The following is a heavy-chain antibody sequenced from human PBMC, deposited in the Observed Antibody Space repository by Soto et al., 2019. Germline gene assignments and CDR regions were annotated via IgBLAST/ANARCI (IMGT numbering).Heavy chain of an antibody. CDR3: TTVSCSGGSCLGRARY. CDR1: GFTFSNAW. J-gene: IGHJ4*02. CDR2: IKSKTDGGTT. V-gene: IGHV3-15*01. Sequence: GGSLRLSCAASGFTFSNAWMSWVRQAPGKGLEWVGRIKSKTDGGTTDYAAPVKGRFTSSMDDSKNTLYLQMNSLKTEDTAVYYCTTVSCSGGSCLGRARYWGQGTLVTVSS. D-gene: IGHD2-15*01.